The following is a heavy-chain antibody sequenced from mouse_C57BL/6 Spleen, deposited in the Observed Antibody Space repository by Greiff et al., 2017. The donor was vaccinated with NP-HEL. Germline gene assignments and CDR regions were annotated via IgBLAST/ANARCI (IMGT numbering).Heavy chain of an antibody. Sequence: QVQLQQSGAELVRPGSSVKLSCKASGYTFTSYWMDWVKQRPGQGLEWIGNIYPSDSETHYNQKFKDKATLTVDKSSSTAYMQLSSLTSEDSAVYYCARKLGPYFDYWGQGTTLTVSS. CDR2: IYPSDSET. CDR1: GYTFTSYW. J-gene: IGHJ2*01. CDR3: ARKLGPYFDY. V-gene: IGHV1-61*01. D-gene: IGHD4-1*01.